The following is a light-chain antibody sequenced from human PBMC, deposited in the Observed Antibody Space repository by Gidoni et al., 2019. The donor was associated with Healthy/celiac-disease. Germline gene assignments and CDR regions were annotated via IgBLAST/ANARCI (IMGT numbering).Light chain of an antibody. CDR2: AAS. J-gene: IGKJ5*01. CDR3: QQCYSTPPIT. CDR1: QSISSY. Sequence: DIQMTQPPSSLSASVGDRVTITCRASQSISSYLNWYQQKPVKAPKLLIDAASRLQSGVPSRFSGSGSGTDFTLTISSLQPEYFATYYCQQCYSTPPITCGQGTRLEIK. V-gene: IGKV1-39*01.